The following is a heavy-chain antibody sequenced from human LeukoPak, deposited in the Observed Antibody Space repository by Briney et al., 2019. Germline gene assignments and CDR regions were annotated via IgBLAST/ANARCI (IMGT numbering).Heavy chain of an antibody. D-gene: IGHD3-10*01. CDR1: GFTFSSYG. Sequence: GGYLRLSCAASGFTFSSYGMHWVRQAPGKGLEWVAFIRYDGSNKYYADSVKGRFTISRDNSKNTLYLQMNSLRAEDTAVYYCTTVGLGLLWFGENFGFDYGGQGTLVTVSS. V-gene: IGHV3-30*02. J-gene: IGHJ4*02. CDR2: IRYDGSNK. CDR3: TTVGLGLLWFGENFGFDY.